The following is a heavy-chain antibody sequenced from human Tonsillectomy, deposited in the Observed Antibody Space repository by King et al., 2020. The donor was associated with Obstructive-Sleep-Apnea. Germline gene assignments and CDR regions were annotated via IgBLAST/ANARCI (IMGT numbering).Heavy chain of an antibody. CDR2: IYPSDSDT. D-gene: IGHD4-23*01. Sequence: QLVQSGAEVKKPGESLKISCKGYGYSFTSYWIGWVRQMPGKGMEWMGIIYPSDSDTRYSTSFRGQDTISADKSISTAYLQWSSLTASETAMYYCARHTTLVTTPDYWGQGTLVTVSS. CDR3: ARHTTLVTTPDY. V-gene: IGHV5-51*01. CDR1: GYSFTSYW. J-gene: IGHJ4*02.